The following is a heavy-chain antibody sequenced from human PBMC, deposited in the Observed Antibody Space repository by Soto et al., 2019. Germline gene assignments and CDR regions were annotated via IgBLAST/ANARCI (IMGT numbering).Heavy chain of an antibody. V-gene: IGHV4-38-2*01. CDR2: IFHGGNT. CDR1: GFFISSGNY. CDR3: AGARWYDAFDV. J-gene: IGHJ3*01. D-gene: IGHD2-15*01. Sequence: SQTLSLTCAVSGFFISSGNYLGWIRKPPGKGLEWIGSIFHGGNTYYNPSLKSRVTISVDMSKNQFSLKLNSVTAADTAVYYCAGARWYDAFDVWGQGTVVTVSS.